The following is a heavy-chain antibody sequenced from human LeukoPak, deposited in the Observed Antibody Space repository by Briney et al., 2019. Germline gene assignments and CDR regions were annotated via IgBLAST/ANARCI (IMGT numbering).Heavy chain of an antibody. Sequence: PSETLSLTCTVSGGSISSYYWSWIRQPPGKGLEWIGYIYYSGSTNYNPSLKSRVTISVDTSKNQFSLKLSSVTAADTAVYYCARVRYNWNSGVLDPWGQGTLVTVSS. CDR1: GGSISSYY. CDR2: IYYSGST. CDR3: ARVRYNWNSGVLDP. V-gene: IGHV4-59*01. J-gene: IGHJ5*02. D-gene: IGHD1-7*01.